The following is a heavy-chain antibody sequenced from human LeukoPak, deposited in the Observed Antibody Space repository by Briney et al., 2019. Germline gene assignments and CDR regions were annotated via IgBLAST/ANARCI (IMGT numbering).Heavy chain of an antibody. CDR2: IGGSGGST. J-gene: IGHJ6*03. CDR3: AKDSAGTYYYYYMDV. D-gene: IGHD6-13*01. Sequence: PGGSLRLSCTSSGFTFNNYAMSWVRQAPGKGLEWVSGIGGSGGSTYYADSVKGWFTISRDNSKNTLYLQMNSLRAEDTAVYYCAKDSAGTYYYYYMDVWGKGTTVTVSS. CDR1: GFTFNNYA. V-gene: IGHV3-23*01.